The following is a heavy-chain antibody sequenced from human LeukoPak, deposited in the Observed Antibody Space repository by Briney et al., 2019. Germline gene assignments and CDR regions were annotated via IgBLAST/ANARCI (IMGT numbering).Heavy chain of an antibody. D-gene: IGHD6-13*01. J-gene: IGHJ4*02. Sequence: GGSLRLSCAGSGFTFSNYVMSWVRQAPGKGLEWVSCVSGSGGRGATYYTDSVKGRFTISRDNAKNTMYLQMNSLSGEDTAIYYCAKDIAASGLPPIFDFWGQGTLVTVSS. CDR3: AKDIAASGLPPIFDF. CDR2: VSGSGGRGAT. CDR1: GFTFSNYV. V-gene: IGHV3-23*01.